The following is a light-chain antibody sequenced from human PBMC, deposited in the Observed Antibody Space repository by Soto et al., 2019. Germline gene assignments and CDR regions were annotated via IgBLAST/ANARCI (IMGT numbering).Light chain of an antibody. V-gene: IGKV3-20*01. CDR3: QHYGGSVLT. Sequence: EIVLTQSPGALSLSPGEIATLSCRTSHDISSSYLAWYQQKRVQAPRLLMYGASTRATGIPDRFSGSGSGTDFTLTISRLEPEDFAVYYCQHYGGSVLTFGGGTKVEIK. J-gene: IGKJ4*01. CDR2: GAS. CDR1: HDISSSY.